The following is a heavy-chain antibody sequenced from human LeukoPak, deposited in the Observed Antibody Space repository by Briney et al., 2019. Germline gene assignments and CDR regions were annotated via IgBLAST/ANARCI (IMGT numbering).Heavy chain of an antibody. Sequence: GGSLRLSCAASGFTFSSYSMNWVRQAPGKGLEWVSSISSSSSYIYYADSVKGRFTISRDNAKNSLYLQMNSLRAEDTAVYYYARDSYYYDSSGYYDPVGHDYWGQGTLVTVTS. D-gene: IGHD3-22*01. V-gene: IGHV3-21*01. CDR2: ISSSSSYI. CDR3: ARDSYYYDSSGYYDPVGHDY. J-gene: IGHJ4*02. CDR1: GFTFSSYS.